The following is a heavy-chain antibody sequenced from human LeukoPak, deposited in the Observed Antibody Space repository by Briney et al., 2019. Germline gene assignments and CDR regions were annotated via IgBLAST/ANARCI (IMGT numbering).Heavy chain of an antibody. CDR2: KDYSGST. CDR3: ARGTGYMIEDYFDY. Sequence: SETLSLTCTVSGGSISRYYWSWIRQPPGKGLEWIGYKDYSGSTNYNRSLKSPVTISVDTSKNQFSLKLSSVTAADTAVYYCARGTGYMIEDYFDYWGQGTLVTVSS. CDR1: GGSISRYY. V-gene: IGHV4-59*01. J-gene: IGHJ4*02. D-gene: IGHD3-22*01.